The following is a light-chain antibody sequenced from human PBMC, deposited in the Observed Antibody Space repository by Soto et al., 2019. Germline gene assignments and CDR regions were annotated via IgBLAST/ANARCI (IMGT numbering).Light chain of an antibody. Sequence: QSVLTQPPSACGTPEQRVTIYCSGSSSNIGRNIVLWYQQVPGTAPKFLIDSDNERPSGVPDRFSASKCGTSASLAISGLQCEDEADYYCASWDDTLQGRVFGGGTEVTVL. V-gene: IGLV1-44*01. J-gene: IGLJ3*02. CDR2: SDN. CDR1: SSNIGRNI. CDR3: ASWDDTLQGRV.